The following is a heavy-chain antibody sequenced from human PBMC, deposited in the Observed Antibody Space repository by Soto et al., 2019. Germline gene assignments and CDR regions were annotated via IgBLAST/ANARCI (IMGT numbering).Heavy chain of an antibody. Sequence: GASVKVSCKASGGTFSSYAISWVRQAPGQGLEWMGGIIPIFGTANYAQKFQGRVTITADESTSTAYMELSSLRSEDTAVYYCARSPGPHIVAGDWFDPWGQGTLVTVSS. D-gene: IGHD2-15*01. CDR2: IIPIFGTA. CDR3: ARSPGPHIVAGDWFDP. CDR1: GGTFSSYA. J-gene: IGHJ5*02. V-gene: IGHV1-69*13.